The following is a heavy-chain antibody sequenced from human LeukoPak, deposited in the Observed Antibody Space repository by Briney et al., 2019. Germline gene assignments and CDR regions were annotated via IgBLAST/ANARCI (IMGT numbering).Heavy chain of an antibody. Sequence: GASVKVSCKASGVTFSSYAISWVRQAPGQGLEWMEGIIPIFGTANYAQKFQGRVTITADESTSTAYMELSSLRSEDTAVYYCARAASTIFGVVIIAAFDIWGQGTVVTVSS. J-gene: IGHJ3*02. CDR3: ARAASTIFGVVIIAAFDI. D-gene: IGHD3-3*01. CDR2: IIPIFGTA. CDR1: GVTFSSYA. V-gene: IGHV1-69*13.